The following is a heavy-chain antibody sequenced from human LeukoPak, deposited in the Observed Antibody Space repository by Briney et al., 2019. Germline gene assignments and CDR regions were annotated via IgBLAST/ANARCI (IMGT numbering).Heavy chain of an antibody. CDR2: INHSGST. Sequence: SQTLSLTCAVYGGSFSGYYWSWIRQPPGKGLEWIGEINHSGSTNYNPSLKSRVTISVDTSKNQFSLKLSSVTAADTAVYYCASVNSTPYPWGQGTLVTVSS. CDR1: GGSFSGYY. D-gene: IGHD2-15*01. CDR3: ASVNSTPYP. J-gene: IGHJ4*02. V-gene: IGHV4-34*01.